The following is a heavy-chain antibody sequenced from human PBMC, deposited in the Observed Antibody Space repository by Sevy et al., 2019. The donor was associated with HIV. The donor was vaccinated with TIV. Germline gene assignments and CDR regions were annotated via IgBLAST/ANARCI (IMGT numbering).Heavy chain of an antibody. J-gene: IGHJ6*02. CDR3: AREYYDFWSGYFRYYNYGMDV. CDR2: MNPNSGNT. D-gene: IGHD3-3*01. CDR1: GYTFTSYD. V-gene: IGHV1-8*01. Sequence: ASVKVSCKASGYTFTSYDINWVRQATGQGLEWMGWMNPNSGNTGYAQKFQGRVTMTRNTSISTAYMELSSLRSEDTAVYYCAREYYDFWSGYFRYYNYGMDVWGQGTTVTVSS.